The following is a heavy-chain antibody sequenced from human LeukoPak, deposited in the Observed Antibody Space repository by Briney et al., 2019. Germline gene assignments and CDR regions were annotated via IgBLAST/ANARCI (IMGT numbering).Heavy chain of an antibody. CDR1: GFTFSSYA. D-gene: IGHD6-6*01. Sequence: GGSLRLSCAASGFTFSSYAMSWVRQAPGKGREWVSAISGSGGSTYYADSVKGRFTISRDNSKNTLYLQMNSLRAEDTAVYYCAALYEYSSFPIDYWGQGTLVTVSS. CDR3: AALYEYSSFPIDY. V-gene: IGHV3-23*01. CDR2: ISGSGGST. J-gene: IGHJ4*02.